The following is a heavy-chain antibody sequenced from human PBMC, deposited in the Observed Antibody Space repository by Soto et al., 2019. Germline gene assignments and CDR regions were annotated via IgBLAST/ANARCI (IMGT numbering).Heavy chain of an antibody. CDR1: GGTFSSYA. J-gene: IGHJ6*02. V-gene: IGHV1-69*01. CDR2: IIPIFGPA. CDR3: ASGVKTGTTGISGMDV. Sequence: QVQLVKSGAEVKKPGSSVKVSCKASGGTFSSYAISWVRQAPGQGLEWMGGIIPIFGPANYAQKFQGRVTITADESTSTAYMELSSLRSEDTAVYYCASGVKTGTTGISGMDVWGQGTTVTVSS. D-gene: IGHD1-7*01.